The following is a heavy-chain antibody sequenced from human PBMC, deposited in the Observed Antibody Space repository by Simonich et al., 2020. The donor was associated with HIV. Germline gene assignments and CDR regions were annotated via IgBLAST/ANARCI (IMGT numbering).Heavy chain of an antibody. CDR2: ISSSSSYI. V-gene: IGHV3-21*01. CDR3: ARDGRKGSSTSCSDY. Sequence: EVQLVESGGGLVKPGGSLRLCCAASGFTFSSYSMNWVRQAPGKGLEWVSSISSSSSYIYYADAVTGRFTISRDNAKNSMYLQMDSLRAEDTAVYDCARDGRKGSSTSCSDYWGQGTLVTVSS. J-gene: IGHJ4*02. D-gene: IGHD2-2*01. CDR1: GFTFSSYS.